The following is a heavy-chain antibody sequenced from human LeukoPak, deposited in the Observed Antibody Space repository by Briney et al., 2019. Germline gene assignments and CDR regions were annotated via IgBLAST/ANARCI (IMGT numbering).Heavy chain of an antibody. J-gene: IGHJ4*02. V-gene: IGHV4-34*01. CDR2: INHSGST. CDR3: ARPYYDFWSGYFLY. D-gene: IGHD3-3*01. Sequence: PSETLSLTCAVYGGSFSGYYWSWIRQPPGKGLEWIGEINHSGSTNYNPSLKSRVTISVDTSKNQFSLKLSSVTAADTAVYYCARPYYDFWSGYFLYWGQGTLVTVSS. CDR1: GGSFSGYY.